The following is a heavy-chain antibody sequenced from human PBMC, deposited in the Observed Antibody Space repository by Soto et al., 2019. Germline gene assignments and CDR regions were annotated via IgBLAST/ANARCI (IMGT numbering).Heavy chain of an antibody. CDR1: GFTFSSYA. D-gene: IGHD4-17*01. CDR2: ISYDGSNK. J-gene: IGHJ6*02. V-gene: IGHV3-30-3*01. Sequence: GGSLRLSCAASGFTFSSYAMHWVRQAPGKGLEWVAVISYDGSNKYYADSVKGRFTISRDNSKNTLYLQMNSLRAEDTAVYYSARSYGKDYYYYYGMVVWGQGTRVTVSS. CDR3: ARSYGKDYYYYYGMVV.